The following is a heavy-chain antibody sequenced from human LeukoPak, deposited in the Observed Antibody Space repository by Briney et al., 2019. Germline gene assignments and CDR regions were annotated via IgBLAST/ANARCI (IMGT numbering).Heavy chain of an antibody. D-gene: IGHD6-19*01. J-gene: IGHJ6*02. CDR2: ISSSGSTI. CDR3: ARDMVRTGWYVGYYYYGMDV. V-gene: IGHV3-48*03. CDR1: GFTFSSYE. Sequence: PGGSLRLSCAASGFTFSSYEMNWVRQAPGKGLEWVSYISSSGSTIYYAYSVKGRFTISRDNAKNSLYLQMNSLRAEDTAVYYCARDMVRTGWYVGYYYYGMDVWGQGTTVTVSS.